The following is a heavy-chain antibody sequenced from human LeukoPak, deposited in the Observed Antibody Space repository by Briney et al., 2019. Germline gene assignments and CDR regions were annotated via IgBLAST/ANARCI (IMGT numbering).Heavy chain of an antibody. V-gene: IGHV4-59*11. Sequence: SETLSLTCTVSGGSISRHYWSWIRQPPGKGLEWIGYIYYSGSTNYNPSLKSRVTISVDTSKNQFSLKLSSVTAADTAVYYCARGSRCSGGSCYAYYYYYMDVWGKGTTVTVSS. J-gene: IGHJ6*03. CDR1: GGSISRHY. D-gene: IGHD2-15*01. CDR3: ARGSRCSGGSCYAYYYYYMDV. CDR2: IYYSGST.